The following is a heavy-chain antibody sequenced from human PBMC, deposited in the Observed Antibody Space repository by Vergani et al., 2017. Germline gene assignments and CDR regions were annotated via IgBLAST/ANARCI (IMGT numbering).Heavy chain of an antibody. Sequence: QVQLVESGGGVVQPGRSLRLSCAASGFTFSSYGMHWVRQAPGKGLEWVAVIWYDGSNKYYADSVKGRFTISRDNSKNTLYLQMNSLRAEDPAVYYCARDALGYCSSTSCYSLAAYYGMDVWGQGTTVTVSS. D-gene: IGHD2-2*01. CDR3: ARDALGYCSSTSCYSLAAYYGMDV. J-gene: IGHJ6*02. CDR2: IWYDGSNK. V-gene: IGHV3-33*01. CDR1: GFTFSSYG.